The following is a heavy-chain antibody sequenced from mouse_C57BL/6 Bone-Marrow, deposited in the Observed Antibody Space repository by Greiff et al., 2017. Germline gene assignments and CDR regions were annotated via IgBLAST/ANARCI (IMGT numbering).Heavy chain of an antibody. CDR2: INPNNGGT. Sequence: VQLQQSGPELVKPGASVKMSCKASGYTFTDYNMHWVKQSHGKSLEWIGYINPNNGGTSYNQKFKGKATLTVNKSSSTAYMELRSLTSEDSAVYYCARETGYGSPWFAYWGQGTLVTVSA. CDR3: ARETGYGSPWFAY. CDR1: GYTFTDYN. D-gene: IGHD1-1*01. J-gene: IGHJ3*01. V-gene: IGHV1-22*01.